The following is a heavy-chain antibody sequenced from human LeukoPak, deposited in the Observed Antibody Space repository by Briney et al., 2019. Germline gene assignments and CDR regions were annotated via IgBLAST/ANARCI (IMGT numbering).Heavy chain of an antibody. V-gene: IGHV1-2*02. CDR3: ARYMYSSWVFDY. Sequence: ASVKVSCKASGYTFTGYYMHWVRQAPGQGLEWMGWINPNSGGTNYAQKFQGRVTMTRDTSISTAYMELSRLRSDDTAVYYCARYMYSSWVFDYWGQGTLVTVST. J-gene: IGHJ4*02. CDR1: GYTFTGYY. D-gene: IGHD6-6*01. CDR2: INPNSGGT.